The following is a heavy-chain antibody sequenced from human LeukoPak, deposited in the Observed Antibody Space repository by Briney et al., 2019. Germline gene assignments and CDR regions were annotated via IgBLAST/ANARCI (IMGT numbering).Heavy chain of an antibody. J-gene: IGHJ3*02. CDR2: ISYDGSNK. CDR3: ARAAAIGPPDAFDI. Sequence: GGTLRLSCAASGFTFSSYAMHWVRQAPGKGLEWVAVISYDGSNKYSVKGRFTISRGNSKNTLYLQMNSLRAEDTAVYYCARAAAIGPPDAFDIWGQGTMVTVSS. V-gene: IGHV3-30*04. D-gene: IGHD5-18*01. CDR1: GFTFSSYA.